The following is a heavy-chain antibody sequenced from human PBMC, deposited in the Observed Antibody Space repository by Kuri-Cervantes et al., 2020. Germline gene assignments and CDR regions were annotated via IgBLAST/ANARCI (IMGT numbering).Heavy chain of an antibody. D-gene: IGHD6-19*01. CDR2: ISAYNGNT. Sequence: ASVKVSCKASGYTFTSYGISWVRQAPGQGLEWMGWISAYNGNTNYAQKFQGRVTITADKSTSTAYMELSSLRSEDTAVYYCARDPENSSGWIGYWGQGTLVTVSS. CDR1: GYTFTSYG. CDR3: ARDPENSSGWIGY. J-gene: IGHJ4*02. V-gene: IGHV1-18*01.